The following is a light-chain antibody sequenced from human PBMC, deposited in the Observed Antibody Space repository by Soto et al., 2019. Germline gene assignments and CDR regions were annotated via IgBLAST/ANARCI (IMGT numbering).Light chain of an antibody. CDR3: QQYDSYSRT. V-gene: IGKV1-5*03. Sequence: DIQMTQSPSTLSASVGDRVTITFRASQSISSWLAWYQQKPGKAPKLLIYKASSLESGVPSRFSGSGSGTEYFLTIVSRQADDYSTDYCQQYDSYSRTFGQGTKVDIK. J-gene: IGKJ1*01. CDR1: QSISSW. CDR2: KAS.